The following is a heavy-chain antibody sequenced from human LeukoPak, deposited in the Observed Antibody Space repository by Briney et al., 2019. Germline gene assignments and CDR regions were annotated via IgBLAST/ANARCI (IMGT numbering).Heavy chain of an antibody. V-gene: IGHV3-30*02. CDR3: AKDIYSSGWNYYYMDV. Sequence: GGSLRLSCAASGFTFSSYGMHWVRQAPGKGLEWVAFIRYDGSNKYYADSVKGRFTISRDNSKNTLYLQMNSLRAEDTAVYYCAKDIYSSGWNYYYMDVWGKGTTVTISS. CDR2: IRYDGSNK. CDR1: GFTFSSYG. D-gene: IGHD6-19*01. J-gene: IGHJ6*03.